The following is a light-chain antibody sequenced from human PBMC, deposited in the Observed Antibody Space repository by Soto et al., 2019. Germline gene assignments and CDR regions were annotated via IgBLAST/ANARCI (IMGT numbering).Light chain of an antibody. J-gene: IGKJ1*01. CDR3: QQGSSFPWT. CDR2: AAS. V-gene: IGKV1-12*01. Sequence: DIQMTQSPSSVSASVGDRVTITCRASQDVDSWLAWYQQKPGKAPKLLIYAASNWQSGVPSRFTGSGSGTDFTVTISSLQPEDFATYYCQQGSSFPWTFGQGTKVEIK. CDR1: QDVDSW.